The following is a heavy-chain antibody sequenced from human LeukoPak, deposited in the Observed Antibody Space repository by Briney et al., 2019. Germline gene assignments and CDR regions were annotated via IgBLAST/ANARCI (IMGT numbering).Heavy chain of an antibody. D-gene: IGHD3-22*01. V-gene: IGHV3-30*01. J-gene: IGHJ4*02. CDR3: ARDDSSGWHDY. CDR1: GFTLSSYA. CDR2: ISYDGSNK. Sequence: GGSLRLSCAASGFTLSSYAMHWVRQAPGKGLEWVAVISYDGSNKYYADSVKGRFTISRDNSKNTLYLQMNSLRAEDTAVYYRARDDSSGWHDYWGQGTLVTVSS.